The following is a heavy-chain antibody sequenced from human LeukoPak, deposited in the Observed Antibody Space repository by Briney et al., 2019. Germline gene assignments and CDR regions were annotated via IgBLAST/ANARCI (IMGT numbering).Heavy chain of an antibody. CDR3: ARHDTPGYSSSWSFDY. V-gene: IGHV4-59*08. D-gene: IGHD6-13*01. CDR2: IYYSGST. CDR1: GGSISSYY. Sequence: ETLSLTCTVSGGSISSYYWSWIRQPPGKGLEWVGYIYYSGSTNYNPSLKSRGTISVDTYKNKFSLQLSSVTAADTAVYYCARHDTPGYSSSWSFDYWGQGTLVTVSS. J-gene: IGHJ4*02.